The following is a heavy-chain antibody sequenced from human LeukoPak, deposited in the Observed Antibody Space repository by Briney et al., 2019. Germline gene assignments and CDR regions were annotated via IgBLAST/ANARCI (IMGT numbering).Heavy chain of an antibody. CDR1: GFTSSSYN. V-gene: IGHV3-21*01. CDR3: ARDPFSSGWYTNTFDI. J-gene: IGHJ3*02. Sequence: GGSLRLSCAASGFTSSSYNMNWVRQAPGKGLEWVSSISSGTTYIYYADSVKGRFTISRDNAKNSLFLQMNSLRAEDTAVYYCARDPFSSGWYTNTFDIWGQGTMVTVSS. D-gene: IGHD6-19*01. CDR2: ISSGTTYI.